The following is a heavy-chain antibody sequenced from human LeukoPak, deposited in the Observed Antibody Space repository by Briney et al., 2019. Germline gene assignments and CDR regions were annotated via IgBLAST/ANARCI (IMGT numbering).Heavy chain of an antibody. CDR3: ARPTNTAMAPTYYYYGMDV. V-gene: IGHV1-69*13. D-gene: IGHD5-18*01. CDR1: GGTFSSYA. CDR2: IIPIFGTA. Sequence: SVTVSCKASGGTFSSYAISWVRQAPGQGLEWMGGIIPIFGTANYAQKFQGRVTITADESTSTAYMELSSLRSEDTAVYYCARPTNTAMAPTYYYYGMDVWGQGTTVTVSS. J-gene: IGHJ6*02.